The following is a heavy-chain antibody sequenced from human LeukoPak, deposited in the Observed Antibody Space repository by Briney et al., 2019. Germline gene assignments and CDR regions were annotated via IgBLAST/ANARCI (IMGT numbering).Heavy chain of an antibody. D-gene: IGHD1-26*01. Sequence: GGSLRLSCAASGFTVSSNYMSWVRQAPGKELEGVSIIYSGGTTYYSDSVKGRFTISRDNSKNTLYLQMNSLRAEDTAVYYCARDPFGAKGLFHSWGQGTLVTVSS. V-gene: IGHV3-53*01. J-gene: IGHJ4*02. CDR1: GFTVSSNY. CDR3: ARDPFGAKGLFHS. CDR2: IYSGGTT.